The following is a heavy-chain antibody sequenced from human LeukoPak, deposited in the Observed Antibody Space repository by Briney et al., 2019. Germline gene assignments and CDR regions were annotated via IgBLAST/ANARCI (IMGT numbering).Heavy chain of an antibody. D-gene: IGHD6-13*01. Sequence: GGSLRLSCAASGFTFSNYAIHWVRQAPGKGLEWVAVISYDGSDKYYADSVKGRFTISRDNSKNTLYLQMDSLRAEGTAVYYCARAFCDRSSCRIGAFDIWGQGTMVSVSS. J-gene: IGHJ3*02. CDR1: GFTFSNYA. V-gene: IGHV3-30-3*01. CDR2: ISYDGSDK. CDR3: ARAFCDRSSCRIGAFDI.